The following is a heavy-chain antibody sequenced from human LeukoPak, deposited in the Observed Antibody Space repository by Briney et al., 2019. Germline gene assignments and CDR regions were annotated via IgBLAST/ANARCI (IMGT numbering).Heavy chain of an antibody. D-gene: IGHD2-2*01. CDR2: INPNSGGT. CDR3: ARERLGYCSSTSCYEFDP. V-gene: IGHV1-2*02. Sequence: ASVKVSCKASGYTFTSYYMHWVRQAPGQGLEWMGWINPNSGGTNYAQKFQGRVTMTRDTSIRTAYMDLSWLRSDDTVVYYCARERLGYCSSTSCYEFDPWGQGTLVTVSS. CDR1: GYTFTSYY. J-gene: IGHJ5*02.